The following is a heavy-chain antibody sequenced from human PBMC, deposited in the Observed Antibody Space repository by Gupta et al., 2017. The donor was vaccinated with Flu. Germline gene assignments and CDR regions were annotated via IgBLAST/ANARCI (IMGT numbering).Heavy chain of an antibody. J-gene: IGHJ4*02. V-gene: IGHV3-23*01. CDR1: GFTFRDYA. CDR3: AAGGLRLGDRCDH. CDR2: ISSRRDYI. D-gene: IGHD3-16*02. Sequence: VQVLESCGVLIQPGGSLSLSCAVTGFTFRDYAMTWVRQATGTGLEWVSVISSRRDYIFYAESVKGRFFSARDNSKSTVYRKMNSLRVEDTASYYCAAGGLRLGDRCDHGGQGSPVTVSS.